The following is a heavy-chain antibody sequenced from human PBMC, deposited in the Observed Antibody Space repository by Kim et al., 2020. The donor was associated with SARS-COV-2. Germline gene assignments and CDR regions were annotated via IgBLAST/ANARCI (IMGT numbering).Heavy chain of an antibody. V-gene: IGHV1-46*01. D-gene: IGHD2-2*02. J-gene: IGHJ6*02. CDR1: GYTFTSYY. CDR3: ARDTGVKRVPAAIGRADYYYYGMDV. CDR2: SNPSGGST. Sequence: ASVKVSCKASGYTFTSYYMHWVRQAPGQGLEWMGISNPSGGSTSYAQKFQGRVTMTRDTSTSTVYMELSSLRYEETAVYYCARDTGVKRVPAAIGRADYYYYGMDVWSQGTTVTVSS.